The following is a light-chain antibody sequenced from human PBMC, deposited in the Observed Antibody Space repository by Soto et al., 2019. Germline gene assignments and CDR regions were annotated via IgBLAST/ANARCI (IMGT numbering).Light chain of an antibody. CDR1: QDTSKC. V-gene: IGKV1-12*01. J-gene: IGKJ4*01. Sequence: DLQMTQSPYFVSASVGDRVTITCRASQDTSKCLAWYQQTPGRATKILILAASTLQRGVPSTFNGSGSGTDFPLTIRSLKPADYASYYCLHADRTLRTFGGGTKVDFK. CDR2: AAS. CDR3: LHADRTLRT.